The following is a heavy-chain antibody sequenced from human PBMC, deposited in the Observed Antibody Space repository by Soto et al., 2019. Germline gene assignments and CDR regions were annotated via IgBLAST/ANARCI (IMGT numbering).Heavy chain of an antibody. CDR1: GFTFSSCA. J-gene: IGHJ4*02. D-gene: IGHD5-12*01. V-gene: IGHV3-23*01. CDR2: ISGSGGST. CDR3: AKDPPSVYSGDDRGDY. Sequence: EVQLLESGGGLVQPGGSLRLSCEASGFTFSSCAMSWVRQAPGKGLEWVSFISGSGGSTYYADSVKGRFTISRDNSKNTLYLQMTSLRAEDTAVYYCAKDPPSVYSGDDRGDYWGQGTLVTVSS.